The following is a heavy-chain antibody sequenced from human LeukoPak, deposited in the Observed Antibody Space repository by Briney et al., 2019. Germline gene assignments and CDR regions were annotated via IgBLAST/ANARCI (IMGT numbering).Heavy chain of an antibody. V-gene: IGHV4-59*11. CDR1: GGSITSHY. CDR3: ARGSLDDYGGNSARYNWFDA. Sequence: PSETLSLTCTVSGGSITSHYWSWIRQSPEKGLEWIGYIYYSANTNYNPSLKSRVTILVDTPKNHFSLRLSSVTAADTAVYYCARGSLDDYGGNSARYNWFDAWGQGILVTVSS. J-gene: IGHJ5*02. D-gene: IGHD4-23*01. CDR2: IYYSANT.